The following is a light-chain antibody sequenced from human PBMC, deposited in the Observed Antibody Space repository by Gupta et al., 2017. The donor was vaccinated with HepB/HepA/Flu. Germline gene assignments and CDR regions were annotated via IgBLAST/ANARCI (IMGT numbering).Light chain of an antibody. CDR1: QDISKW. V-gene: IGKV1D-12*01. CDR3: QQTHNFPWT. CDR2: GAS. J-gene: IGKJ1*01. Sequence: DIQMTQSPSSVYASLGDTVTITCRASQDISKWLAWYQQKPETAPNVLIYGASTLQNGAPSRFNGSGSGTEFTLTITALQPEDFAIYFCQQTHNFPWTFGQGTRVEVK.